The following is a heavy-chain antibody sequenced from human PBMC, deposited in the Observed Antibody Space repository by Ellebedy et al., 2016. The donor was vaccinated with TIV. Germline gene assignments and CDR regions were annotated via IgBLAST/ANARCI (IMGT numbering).Heavy chain of an antibody. V-gene: IGHV3-11*06. J-gene: IGHJ5*02. Sequence: GGSLRLXXAASGFTFSDYYMSWLRQAPGKRLEWVSSISSTSSYTNYADSVKGRFTISRDNAKNSLYLQMNSLRAEDTAVYSCARAFYGASQGGFDPWGQGTLVTVSS. CDR3: ARAFYGASQGGFDP. CDR1: GFTFSDYY. CDR2: ISSTSSYT. D-gene: IGHD3-10*01.